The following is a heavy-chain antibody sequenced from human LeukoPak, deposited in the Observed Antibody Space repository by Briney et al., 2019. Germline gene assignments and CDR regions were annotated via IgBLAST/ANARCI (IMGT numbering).Heavy chain of an antibody. CDR2: ISGSGGST. CDR1: GFTFSSYA. Sequence: GGSLSLSCAASGFTFSSYAMSWVRQAPGKGLDRVSAISGSGGSTYYADSVKGRFTISRDNSKNTSYLQMNSLRAEATAVYYCAKHIVVVTAHKNRVFDYWGQGTLVTVSS. D-gene: IGHD2-21*02. J-gene: IGHJ4*02. V-gene: IGHV3-23*01. CDR3: AKHIVVVTAHKNRVFDY.